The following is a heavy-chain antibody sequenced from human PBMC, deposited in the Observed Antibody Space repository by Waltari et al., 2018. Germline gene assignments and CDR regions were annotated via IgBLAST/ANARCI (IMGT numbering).Heavy chain of an antibody. J-gene: IGHJ4*02. D-gene: IGHD1-1*01. CDR3: ARTTFVRYFDY. CDR2: VSYRGIT. CDR1: YGSINIPIFF. Sequence: HVQLQESGPGLVKPSKTLTLTCAVLYGSINIPIFFWSWIRQAPGKGLEWIGSVSYRGITYYNPSLESRVTMSVDTSKNQFSLKLNSVTAADAAIYYCARTTFVRYFDYWGQGTLVTVSS. V-gene: IGHV4-30-4*01.